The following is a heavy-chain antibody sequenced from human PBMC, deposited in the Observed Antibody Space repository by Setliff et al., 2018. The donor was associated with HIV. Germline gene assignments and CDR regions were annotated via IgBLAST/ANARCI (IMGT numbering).Heavy chain of an antibody. CDR1: GGSISSSS. Sequence: KTSETLSLTCIVSGGSISSSSYYWGWIRQPPGKGLEWVSSISTSSSYIYYADSVKGRFTISRDNAKNSMYLQMNSLRAEDTAVYYCARDGFAGPHFYYYYMDVWGKGTTVTVSS. D-gene: IGHD3-10*01. CDR2: ISTSSSYI. CDR3: ARDGFAGPHFYYYYMDV. J-gene: IGHJ6*03. V-gene: IGHV3-21*04.